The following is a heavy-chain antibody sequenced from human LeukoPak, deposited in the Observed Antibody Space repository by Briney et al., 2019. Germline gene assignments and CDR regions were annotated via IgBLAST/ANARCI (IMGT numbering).Heavy chain of an antibody. CDR3: AKDGISYGSGSYCSS. D-gene: IGHD3-10*01. V-gene: IGHV3-30*18. Sequence: GGSLRLSCAASGFTFSSYGMHWVRQAPGKGLEWVAIVSYDGTKKDYIDSVKGRFTISRDNSKNTMYLQMNSLRAEDSALYYCAKDGISYGSGSYCSSWGQGTLVTVSS. CDR1: GFTFSSYG. J-gene: IGHJ5*02. CDR2: VSYDGTKK.